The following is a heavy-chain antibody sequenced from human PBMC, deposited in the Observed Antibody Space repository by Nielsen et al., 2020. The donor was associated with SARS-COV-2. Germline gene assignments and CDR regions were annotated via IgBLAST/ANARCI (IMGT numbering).Heavy chain of an antibody. CDR3: ARVGYDYVWGSYRHLRNDY. CDR2: MNPNSGNT. CDR1: GYTFTSYD. D-gene: IGHD3-16*02. J-gene: IGHJ4*02. V-gene: IGHV1-8*01. Sequence: ASVKVSCKASGYTFTSYDINWVRQATGQGLEWMGWMNPNSGNTGYAQKFQGRVTMTRNTSISTAYMELSSLRSEDTAVYYCARVGYDYVWGSYRHLRNDYWGQGTLVTVSS.